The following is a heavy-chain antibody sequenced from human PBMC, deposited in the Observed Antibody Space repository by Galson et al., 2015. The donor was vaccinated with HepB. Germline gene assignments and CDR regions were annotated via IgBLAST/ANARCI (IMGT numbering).Heavy chain of an antibody. J-gene: IGHJ5*02. CDR1: GFTFSNAW. CDR3: TTEKGIVVVPAQTTMFDP. Sequence: SLRLSCAASGFTFSNAWMSWVRQAPGKGLEWVGRIKSKTDGGTTDYAAPVKGRFTISRDDSKNTLYLQMNSLKTEDTAVYYCTTEKGIVVVPAQTTMFDPWGQGTLVTVSS. CDR2: IKSKTDGGTT. V-gene: IGHV3-15*01. D-gene: IGHD2-2*01.